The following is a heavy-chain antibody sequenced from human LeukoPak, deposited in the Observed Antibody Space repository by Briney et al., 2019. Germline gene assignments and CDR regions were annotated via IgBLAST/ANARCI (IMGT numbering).Heavy chain of an antibody. D-gene: IGHD6-19*01. Sequence: GASVKVSCKASGYTFTSYYMHWVRQAPGQGLEWMGIINPSGGSTSYAQKFQGRVTMTRDTSTSTVYMELSSLRSEDTAVYYCARDRETRGRDSSGWYRGAFDIWGQGIMVTVSS. CDR1: GYTFTSYY. V-gene: IGHV1-46*01. CDR3: ARDRETRGRDSSGWYRGAFDI. J-gene: IGHJ3*02. CDR2: INPSGGST.